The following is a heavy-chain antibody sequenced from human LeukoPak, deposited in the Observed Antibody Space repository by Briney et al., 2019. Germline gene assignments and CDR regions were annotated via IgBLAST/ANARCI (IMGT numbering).Heavy chain of an antibody. V-gene: IGHV3-7*04. CDR2: IREDGGEI. CDR1: GFTFSSYW. J-gene: IGHJ4*02. Sequence: GGSLRLSCAGSGFTFSSYWMTWVRQAPGKGLEWVANIREDGGEIYYVDSVKGRFTISRDNAKNSLCLQMNSLRAEDTAVYYCARDPLRRFDYWGQGTLVTVSS. CDR3: ARDPLRRFDY.